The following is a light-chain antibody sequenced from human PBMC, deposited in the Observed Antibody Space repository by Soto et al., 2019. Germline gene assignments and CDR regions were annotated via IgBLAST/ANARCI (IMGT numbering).Light chain of an antibody. CDR2: KDT. V-gene: IGLV3-25*03. J-gene: IGLJ3*02. CDR3: QSADGSGTWV. CDR1: TLTKQY. Sequence: SSELTQPPSVFVAPGQTARVTCSGDTLTKQYAYWYQQKPGQAPVLLIFKDTERPSGIPERFSGSSSGETVTLTISGVQAEDEADYYCQSADGSGTWVFGGGTKLTVL.